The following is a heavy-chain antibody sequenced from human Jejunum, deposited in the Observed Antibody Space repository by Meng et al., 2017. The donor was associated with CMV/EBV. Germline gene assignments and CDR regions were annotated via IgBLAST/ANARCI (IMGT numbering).Heavy chain of an antibody. D-gene: IGHD3/OR15-3a*01. CDR2: ISAKDGEI. Sequence: GISWVRQAPGQGLEWMGWISAKDGEINYAQKFQGRVTMTTDSPTSTTYMELRGLRSDDTAAYYCARDGRFLDWLLVDPQFFGLDVWGQGTTVTVSS. CDR1: G. CDR3: ARDGRFLDWLLVDPQFFGLDV. J-gene: IGHJ6*02. V-gene: IGHV1-18*01.